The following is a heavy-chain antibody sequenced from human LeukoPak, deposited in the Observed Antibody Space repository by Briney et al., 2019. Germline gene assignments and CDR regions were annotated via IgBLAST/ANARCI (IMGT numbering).Heavy chain of an antibody. CDR2: ISYDGSNK. CDR3: AKGKRQPVPYDY. V-gene: IGHV3-30*18. CDR1: GFTFSSYG. J-gene: IGHJ4*02. D-gene: IGHD6-6*01. Sequence: GGSLRLSCAASGFTFSSYGMHWVRQAPGKGLEWVAVISYDGSNKYYADSVKGRFTISRDNSKNTLYLQMNSLRAEDTAVYYCAKGKRQPVPYDYWGQGTLVTVSS.